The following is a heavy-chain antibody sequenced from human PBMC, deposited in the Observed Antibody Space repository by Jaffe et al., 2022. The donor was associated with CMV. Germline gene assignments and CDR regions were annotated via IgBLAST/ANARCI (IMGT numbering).Heavy chain of an antibody. CDR2: INSDGSST. CDR1: GFTFSSYW. Sequence: EVQLVESGGGLVQPGGSLRLSCAASGFTFSSYWMHWVRQAPGKGLVWVSRINSDGSSTSYADSVKGRFTISRDNAKNTLYLQMNSLRAEDTAVYYCARVEETLFGMDVWGQGTTVTVSS. D-gene: IGHD1-1*01. V-gene: IGHV3-74*01. CDR3: ARVEETLFGMDV. J-gene: IGHJ6*02.